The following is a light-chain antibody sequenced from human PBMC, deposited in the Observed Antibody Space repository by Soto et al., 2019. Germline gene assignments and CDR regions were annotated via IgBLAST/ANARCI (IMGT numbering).Light chain of an antibody. V-gene: IGLV2-23*01. CDR1: SSDVGRYNL. CDR2: EGS. J-gene: IGLJ1*01. Sequence: QSALTQPASVSGSPGQSITISCTGTSSDVGRYNLVSWYQQHPGKAPKLIIYEGSKRPSGVSNRFSGSKSGNTASLTTSGLLAEDEADYYCCSYARSATYYVFGSGTKLTVL. CDR3: CSYARSATYYV.